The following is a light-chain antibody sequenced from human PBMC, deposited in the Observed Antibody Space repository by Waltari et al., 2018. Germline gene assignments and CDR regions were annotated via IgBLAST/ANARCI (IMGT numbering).Light chain of an antibody. CDR1: QRLTKRY. CDR3: QQYGSSILYT. Sequence: EVVLTQSPDTLSLSPGERATLSCWASQRLTKRYLAWYQQQPGQAPRLLIYGASSRAASIPERFSGSGSGTDFTLTISRLEPEDSAVYYCQQYGSSILYTFGQGTKLEIK. V-gene: IGKV3-20*01. CDR2: GAS. J-gene: IGKJ2*01.